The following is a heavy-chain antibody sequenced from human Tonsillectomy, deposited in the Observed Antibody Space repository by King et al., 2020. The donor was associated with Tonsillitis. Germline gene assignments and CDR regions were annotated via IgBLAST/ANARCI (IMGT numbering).Heavy chain of an antibody. V-gene: IGHV4-39*07. J-gene: IGHJ4*02. CDR2: FYYSGST. D-gene: IGHD1-26*01. Sequence: QLQESGPGLVKPSETLSLTCTVSGGSISSSYYYWGWIRQPPGKGLEWIGSFYYSGSTYYNPSLKSRVTISVDTSKNQFSLKLSSVTAADTAVYYCARARYSGSFTTWGAYCFDFWGQGALVTVSS. CDR3: ARARYSGSFTTWGAYCFDF. CDR1: GGSISSSYYY.